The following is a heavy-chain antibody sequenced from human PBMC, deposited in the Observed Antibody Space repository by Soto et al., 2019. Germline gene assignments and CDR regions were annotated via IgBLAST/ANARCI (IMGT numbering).Heavy chain of an antibody. J-gene: IGHJ4*02. D-gene: IGHD2-15*01. V-gene: IGHV3-23*01. CDR3: AKDKIAWTTHYFDY. CDR2: ISGSGGGT. CDR1: GFTFSSDA. Sequence: PGGSLTLSCAASGFTFSSDAMSWVRQAQGKGQDSVSAISGSGGGTYYADSVKGRFTISRDNSKNTLYLQMNSLRAEDTAVYYFAKDKIAWTTHYFDYWGQGTLVTVSS.